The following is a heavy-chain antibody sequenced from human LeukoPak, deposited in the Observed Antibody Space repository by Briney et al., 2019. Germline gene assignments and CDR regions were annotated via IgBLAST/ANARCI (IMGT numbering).Heavy chain of an antibody. CDR2: IRYDGSNK. Sequence: GGSLRLSCAASGFTFSSYGMHWVRQAPGKGLEWVAFIRYDGSNKYYADSVKGRFTISRDNSTNTLYLQMNSLRAEDTAVYYCASSHDYGDGPSYWGQGTLVTVSS. CDR1: GFTFSSYG. CDR3: ASSHDYGDGPSY. D-gene: IGHD4-17*01. J-gene: IGHJ4*02. V-gene: IGHV3-30*02.